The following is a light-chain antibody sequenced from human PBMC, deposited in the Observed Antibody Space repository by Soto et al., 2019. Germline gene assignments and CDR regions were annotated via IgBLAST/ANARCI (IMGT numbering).Light chain of an antibody. J-gene: IGKJ5*01. CDR3: QQYGSSLT. V-gene: IGKV3-20*01. CDR1: QSVNRNY. CDR2: GAS. Sequence: EIVLSQSPGTLSLSPGERATLSCRASQSVNRNYIAWYQQKPGQAPRLLFYGASSRVTGIPQRLSGSGSGTDFTLTISRLEPEDFAVYYFQQYGSSLTFGQGTRLENK.